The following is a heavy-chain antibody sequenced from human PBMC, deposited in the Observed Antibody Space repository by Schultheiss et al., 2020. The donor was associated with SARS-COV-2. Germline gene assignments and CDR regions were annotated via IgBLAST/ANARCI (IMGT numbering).Heavy chain of an antibody. V-gene: IGHV3-30-3*01. J-gene: IGHJ6*02. Sequence: GGSLRLSCAASGFTFSSYAMHWVRQAPGKGLEWVAVISYDGSNKYYADSVKGRFTISRDNSKNTLYLQMNSLRAEDTAVYYCARGRVRGAAPSYYYGMDVWGQGTTVTVSS. CDR1: GFTFSSYA. CDR2: ISYDGSNK. CDR3: ARGRVRGAAPSYYYGMDV. D-gene: IGHD3-10*01.